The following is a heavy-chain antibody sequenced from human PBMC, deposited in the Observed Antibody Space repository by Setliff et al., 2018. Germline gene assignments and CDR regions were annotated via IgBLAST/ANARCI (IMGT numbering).Heavy chain of an antibody. CDR3: ARVRKNDASHNWYGASYYSYHYAMDV. Sequence: ASVKVSCKASGHKFTTDGISWVRQAPGQGLEWMGWNSADNGNTNYAQNLQGRVTMTTDISTSTAYMELRSLRSDDTAIYYCARVRKNDASHNWYGASYYSYHYAMDVWGRGTTVTVSS. V-gene: IGHV1-18*01. D-gene: IGHD1-1*01. CDR2: NSADNGNT. CDR1: GHKFTTDG. J-gene: IGHJ6*02.